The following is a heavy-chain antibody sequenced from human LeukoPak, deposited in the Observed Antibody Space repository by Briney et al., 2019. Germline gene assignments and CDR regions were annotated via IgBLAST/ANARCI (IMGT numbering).Heavy chain of an antibody. CDR3: ERDLVVGATDAYNEYFQH. Sequence: AAVKDSRQASLYTLPSDVISGVRPAPGQGREWMGRISAYNGNSNNAQKLQGGVTMTTDTSTTTAYMEVRSLRSNDTAVYYCERDLVVGATDAYNEYFQHWGQGTLVTVSS. D-gene: IGHD1-26*01. CDR2: ISAYNGNS. J-gene: IGHJ1*01. V-gene: IGHV1-18*01. CDR1: LYTLPSDV.